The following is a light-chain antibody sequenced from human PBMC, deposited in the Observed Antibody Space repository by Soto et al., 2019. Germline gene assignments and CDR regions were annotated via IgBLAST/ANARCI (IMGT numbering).Light chain of an antibody. V-gene: IGLV2-8*01. Sequence: QSVLTRPPSASGSPGQSVTISCTGTSSDVGGYNYVSWYQQHPGKAPKLMIYEVSKRPSGVPDRFSGSKSGNTASLTVSGLQAEDEADYYCSSYAGSNNPPYVFGTGTKLTLL. CDR2: EVS. CDR1: SSDVGGYNY. CDR3: SSYAGSNNPPYV. J-gene: IGLJ1*01.